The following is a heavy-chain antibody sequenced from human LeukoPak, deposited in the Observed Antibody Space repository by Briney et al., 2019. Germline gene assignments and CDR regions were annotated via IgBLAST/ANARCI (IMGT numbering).Heavy chain of an antibody. D-gene: IGHD5-24*01. CDR3: VRDNAYTFDY. V-gene: IGHV3-74*01. CDR1: GFEFSSYW. Sequence: PGGSLRLSCAVSGFEFSSYWMNWVRQVPGKGLMWVAHINTNGDSANYADSVKGRFTISRDNAKSTLSLQMNSLRAEDTAIYYCVRDNAYTFDYWGQGTLVTVSS. CDR2: INTNGDSA. J-gene: IGHJ4*01.